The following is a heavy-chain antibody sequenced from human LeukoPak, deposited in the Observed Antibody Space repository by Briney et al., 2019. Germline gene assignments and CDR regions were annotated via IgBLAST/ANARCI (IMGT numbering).Heavy chain of an antibody. J-gene: IGHJ6*04. CDR3: AKRDCSSTSCYKYGMDV. Sequence: SETLSLTCTVSGGSISSSGYYWSWICQHPGKGLEWIGYIYYSGSTYYNPSLKSRVTISVDTSKNQFSLKLSSVTAADTAVYYCAKRDCSSTSCYKYGMDVWGKGTTVTVSS. CDR2: IYYSGST. V-gene: IGHV4-31*03. CDR1: GGSISSSGYY. D-gene: IGHD2-2*02.